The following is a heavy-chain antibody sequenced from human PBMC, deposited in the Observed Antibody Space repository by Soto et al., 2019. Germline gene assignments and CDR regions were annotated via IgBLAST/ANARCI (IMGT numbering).Heavy chain of an antibody. CDR3: AREGASGFGMDV. CDR1: GGSIRSYY. Sequence: QVQLQESGPGLVKPSETLSLTCNVSGGSIRSYYWSWVRQPAGKPLEWIGRIYTSGSTNYNPSLKSRVSMSVDMSKNQFSLEVTSVTAADTAVYYCAREGASGFGMDVWGLGTTVTVSS. V-gene: IGHV4-4*07. CDR2: IYTSGST. D-gene: IGHD1-26*01. J-gene: IGHJ6*02.